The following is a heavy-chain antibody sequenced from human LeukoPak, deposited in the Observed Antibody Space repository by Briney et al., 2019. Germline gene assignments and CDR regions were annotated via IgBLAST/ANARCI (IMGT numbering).Heavy chain of an antibody. CDR3: ARADWDTAMIDY. V-gene: IGHV3-11*04. CDR2: ISSSGSTI. Sequence: GGSLRLSCAASGFTFSDYYMSWIRQAPGKGLEWVSYISSSGSTIFYADSVKGRFTISRDNAKNSLYLQMNSLRAEDTAVYYCARADWDTAMIDYWGQGTLVTVSS. CDR1: GFTFSDYY. J-gene: IGHJ4*02. D-gene: IGHD5-18*01.